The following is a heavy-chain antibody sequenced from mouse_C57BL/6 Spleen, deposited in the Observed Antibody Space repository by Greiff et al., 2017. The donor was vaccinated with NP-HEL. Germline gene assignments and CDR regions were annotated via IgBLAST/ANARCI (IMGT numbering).Heavy chain of an antibody. CDR2: FYPGSGSI. Sequence: QVHVKQSGAELVKPGASVKLSCKASGYTFTEYTIHWVKQRSGQGLEWIGWFYPGSGSIKYNEKFKDKATLTADKSSSTVYMELSRLTSEDSAVYFCARHEENYYGSSYDYAMDYWGQGTSVTVSS. V-gene: IGHV1-62-2*01. J-gene: IGHJ4*01. CDR3: ARHEENYYGSSYDYAMDY. D-gene: IGHD1-1*01. CDR1: GYTFTEYT.